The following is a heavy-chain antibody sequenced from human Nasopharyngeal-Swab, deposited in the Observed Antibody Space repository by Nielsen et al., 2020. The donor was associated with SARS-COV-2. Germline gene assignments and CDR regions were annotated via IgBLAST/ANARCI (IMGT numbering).Heavy chain of an antibody. CDR2: IYYSGST. J-gene: IGHJ4*02. Sequence: WIRQPPGKGLEWIGSIYYSGSTYYNPSLPLLFPIPVDTSKNQFFMNMSSVTAADTAVYYCARVWGATCLNWGQGTLVTVSS. V-gene: IGHV4-39*01. D-gene: IGHD1-26*01. CDR3: ARVWGATCLN.